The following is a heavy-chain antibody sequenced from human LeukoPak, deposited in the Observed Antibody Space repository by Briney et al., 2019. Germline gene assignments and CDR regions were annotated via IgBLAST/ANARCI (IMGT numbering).Heavy chain of an antibody. CDR1: GFTFSSYSM. CDR3: ARVDSGCLDY. CDR2: IYHSGST. D-gene: IGHD6-19*01. Sequence: GSLRLSCAASGFTFSSYSMNWVRQAPGKGLEWIGEIYHSGSTNYNPSLKSRVTISVDKSKNQFSLKLSSVTAADTAVYYCARVDSGCLDYWGQGTLVTVSS. V-gene: IGHV4-4*02. J-gene: IGHJ4*02.